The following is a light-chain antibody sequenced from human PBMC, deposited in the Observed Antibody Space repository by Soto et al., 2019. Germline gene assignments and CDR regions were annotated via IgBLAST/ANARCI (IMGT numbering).Light chain of an antibody. CDR1: QSVSSY. CDR2: AAS. V-gene: IGKV1-39*01. Sequence: DIPVTQSPSSLSGSVGNRVTIACRASQSVSSYLNWYQQKQGKAPKLLIYAASDLQSGVPSRFSGSGSGTDFTLTISSLQPEDVAIYFCQQSYSTPWTFGQGTTVEIK. CDR3: QQSYSTPWT. J-gene: IGKJ1*01.